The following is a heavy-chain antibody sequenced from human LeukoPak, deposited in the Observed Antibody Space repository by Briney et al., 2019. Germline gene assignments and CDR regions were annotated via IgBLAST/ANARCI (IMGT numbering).Heavy chain of an antibody. V-gene: IGHV3-48*01. J-gene: IGHJ4*02. Sequence: PGGSLRLSCAASGFTFSSYSMNWVRQAPGKGLEWVSYISSSSSTIYYADSVKGRFTISRDNAKNSLYLQMNSLRAEDTAVYYCARGPWAVGATHFDYWGQGTLVTVSS. D-gene: IGHD1-26*01. CDR2: ISSSSSTI. CDR1: GFTFSSYS. CDR3: ARGPWAVGATHFDY.